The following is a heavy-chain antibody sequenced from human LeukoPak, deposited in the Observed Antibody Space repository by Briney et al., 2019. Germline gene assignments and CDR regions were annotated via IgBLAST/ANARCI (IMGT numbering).Heavy chain of an antibody. Sequence: ASVKVSCKASGYTFTGYYMHWVRQAPGQGLEWMGWINPNSGGTNYAQKFQGRVTMTRDTSISTAYMELSRLRSDDTAVYYCARDQDDFWSGYYRGMDVWGKGTTVTVSS. CDR1: GYTFTGYY. D-gene: IGHD3-3*01. J-gene: IGHJ6*03. CDR2: INPNSGGT. CDR3: ARDQDDFWSGYYRGMDV. V-gene: IGHV1-2*02.